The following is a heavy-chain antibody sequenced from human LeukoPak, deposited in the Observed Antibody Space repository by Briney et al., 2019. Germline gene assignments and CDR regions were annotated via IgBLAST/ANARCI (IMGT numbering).Heavy chain of an antibody. J-gene: IGHJ4*02. CDR3: ARQTFGEDLDY. V-gene: IGHV1-18*01. D-gene: IGHD3-10*01. Sequence: GASVKVSCKASGYTFTSYGISWVRQAPGQGLEWMAWISVYNANTKYAQKFQDRVTMTTDTSTSTAYMELRSLRSDDTAVYYCARQTFGEDLDYWGQGTLVTVSP. CDR1: GYTFTSYG. CDR2: ISVYNANT.